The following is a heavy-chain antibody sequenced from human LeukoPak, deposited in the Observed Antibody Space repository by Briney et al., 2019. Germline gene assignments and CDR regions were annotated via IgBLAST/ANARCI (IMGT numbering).Heavy chain of an antibody. D-gene: IGHD3-9*01. V-gene: IGHV1-18*01. Sequence: ASVKVSCKASGYTFTSYGISWVRQAPGQGLEWMGWISAYNGNTNYAQKLQGRVTMTTDTSTSTAYMELRSLRSDDTAVYYCAREFHVPYYDTLTGYYNYWFDPWGQGTLVTVSS. J-gene: IGHJ5*02. CDR3: AREFHVPYYDTLTGYYNYWFDP. CDR1: GYTFTSYG. CDR2: ISAYNGNT.